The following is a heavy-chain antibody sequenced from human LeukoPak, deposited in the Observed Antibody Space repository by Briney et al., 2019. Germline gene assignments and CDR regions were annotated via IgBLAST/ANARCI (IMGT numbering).Heavy chain of an antibody. V-gene: IGHV1-69*04. Sequence: SVKVSCKASGGTFSSYAISWVRQAPGQGLEWMGRIIPILGIANYAQKFQGRVTITADKSASAAYMELSSLRSEDTAVYYCALDSSGYYHFDYWGQGTLVTVSS. J-gene: IGHJ4*02. CDR1: GGTFSSYA. D-gene: IGHD3-22*01. CDR3: ALDSSGYYHFDY. CDR2: IIPILGIA.